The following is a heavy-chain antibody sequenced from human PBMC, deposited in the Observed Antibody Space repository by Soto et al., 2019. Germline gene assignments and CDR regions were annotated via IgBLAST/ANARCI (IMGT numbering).Heavy chain of an antibody. V-gene: IGHV1-8*01. J-gene: IGHJ2*01. CDR1: GYTFTSYD. CDR3: ARGLVVVSATYWYFDL. Sequence: QVQLVQSGAEVKKPGASVKVSCKASGYTFTSYDINWVRQAAGQGLEWIGWMNPNSGKAVYAQKFQGRVTMAGTNSISTAYMELSSLRSDDTAVYFCARGLVVVSATYWYFDLWGRGTLVTVSS. D-gene: IGHD2-15*01. CDR2: MNPNSGKA.